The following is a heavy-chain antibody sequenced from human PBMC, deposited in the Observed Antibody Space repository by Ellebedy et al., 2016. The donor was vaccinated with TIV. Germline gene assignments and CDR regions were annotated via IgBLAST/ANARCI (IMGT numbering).Heavy chain of an antibody. CDR2: VDWDDDK. CDR3: ARGLCGYDSYYYYGMDV. D-gene: IGHD5-12*01. V-gene: IGHV2-70*11. CDR1: GFSLSTSGMC. Sequence: SGPTLVKPTQTLTLTCTFSGFSLSTSGMCVSWIRQPPGKALEWLARVDWDDDKYYSTSLKTRLTISKDTSKNQVVLTMTNMDPVDTATYYCARGLCGYDSYYYYGMDVWGQGTTVTVSS. J-gene: IGHJ6*02.